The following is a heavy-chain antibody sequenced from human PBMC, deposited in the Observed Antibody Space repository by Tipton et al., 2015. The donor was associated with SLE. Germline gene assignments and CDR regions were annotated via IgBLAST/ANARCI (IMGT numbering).Heavy chain of an antibody. CDR2: ISWNSGSI. Sequence: SLRLSCAASGFTFDDYAMHWVRQAPGKGLEWVSGISWNSGSIGYADSVKGRFTISRDNSKNTLYLQMNSLRAEDTAVYYCAREGYSSTGSWGQGTMVTVSS. CDR3: AREGYSSTGS. V-gene: IGHV3-9*01. D-gene: IGHD6-13*01. J-gene: IGHJ3*01. CDR1: GFTFDDYA.